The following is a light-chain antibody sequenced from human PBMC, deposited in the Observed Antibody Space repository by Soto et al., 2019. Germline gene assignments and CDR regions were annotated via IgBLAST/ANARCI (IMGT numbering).Light chain of an antibody. Sequence: DIVMTQSPLSLPVTPGEPASISCRSSQSLLHSNGYNYLDWYLQKPGQSPQLLIYLGSYRASGVPDRFSVSGSGTEFTLEISRVEAEDVGVYYCIQGLGTLPSYTFGQGTKLEIK. CDR3: IQGLGTLPSYT. V-gene: IGKV2-28*01. CDR1: QSLLHSNGYNY. J-gene: IGKJ2*01. CDR2: LGS.